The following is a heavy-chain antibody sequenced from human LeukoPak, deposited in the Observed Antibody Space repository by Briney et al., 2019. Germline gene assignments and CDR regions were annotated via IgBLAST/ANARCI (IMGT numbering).Heavy chain of an antibody. V-gene: IGHV1-2*02. J-gene: IGHJ4*02. CDR2: INPNSGGT. CDR3: VRDRTKYCSSTSCPLDY. D-gene: IGHD2-2*01. CDR1: GYTFTGYY. Sequence: ASVKVSCKASGYTFTGYYMHWVRQAPGQGLEWMGWINPNSGGTNYAQKFQGRVTMTRDTSISTAYMELSRLRSDGTAVYYCVRDRTKYCSSTSCPLDYWGQGTLVTVSS.